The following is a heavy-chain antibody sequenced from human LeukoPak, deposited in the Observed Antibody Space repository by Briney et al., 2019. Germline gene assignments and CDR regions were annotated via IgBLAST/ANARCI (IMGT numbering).Heavy chain of an antibody. V-gene: IGHV3-48*01. D-gene: IGHD2-21*01. CDR3: AKESPYSSNRLYYFDY. CDR2: ISSSSSTI. CDR1: GFTFSSYS. Sequence: GGSLRLSCAASGFTFSSYSMNWVRQASGKGLEWVSYISSSSSTIYYADSVKGRFTISRDNSKNTLSLQMNSLRADDTAMYYCAKESPYSSNRLYYFDYWGQGTLVTVSS. J-gene: IGHJ4*02.